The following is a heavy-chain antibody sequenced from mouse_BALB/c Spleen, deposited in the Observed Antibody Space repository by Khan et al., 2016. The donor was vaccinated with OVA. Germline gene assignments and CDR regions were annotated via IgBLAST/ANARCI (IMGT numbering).Heavy chain of an antibody. CDR3: ARSVTITALVATDFDY. CDR2: ISYSGRT. CDR1: GYSITSDYA. J-gene: IGHJ2*01. V-gene: IGHV3-2*02. Sequence: EVQLQESGPGLVKPSQSLSLTCTVTGYSITSDYAWNWIRQFPGNKLEWMGYISYSGRTSSNPSLKSRISITRDTSKNQFFLQLNSVTTEDTASYYCARSVTITALVATDFDYWGQGTTLTVSS. D-gene: IGHD1-1*01.